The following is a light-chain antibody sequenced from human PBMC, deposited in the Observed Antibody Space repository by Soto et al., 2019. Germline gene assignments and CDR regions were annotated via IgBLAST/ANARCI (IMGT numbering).Light chain of an antibody. V-gene: IGKV3-15*01. J-gene: IGKJ4*01. CDR1: QSVSSN. Sequence: EIVMTQSPATLSVSPGERATLSCRASQSVSSNLGWYQQKPGQAPRLLIYGASTRATGIPARFSGSGSGTEFTLTISSLQSEDFAVYYCQQYSVWPLTFGGGTKVEIK. CDR3: QQYSVWPLT. CDR2: GAS.